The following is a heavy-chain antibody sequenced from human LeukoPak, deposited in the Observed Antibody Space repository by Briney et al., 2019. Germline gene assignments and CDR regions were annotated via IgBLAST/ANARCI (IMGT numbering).Heavy chain of an antibody. J-gene: IGHJ4*02. Sequence: PSETLSLTCTVSGGSISSSSYYWSWIRQPPGKGLEWIGYIYYSGSTNYNPSLKSRVTMSVDTSKNQFSLKLSTVTAADTAVYYCARRLGGYNYWGQGTLVTVSS. CDR2: IYYSGST. CDR3: ARRLGGYNY. CDR1: GGSISSSSYY. V-gene: IGHV4-61*05. D-gene: IGHD5-12*01.